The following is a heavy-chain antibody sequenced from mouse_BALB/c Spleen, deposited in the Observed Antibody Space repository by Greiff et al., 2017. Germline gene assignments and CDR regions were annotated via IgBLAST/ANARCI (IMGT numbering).Heavy chain of an antibody. V-gene: IGHV14-3*02. CDR2: IDPANGNT. Sequence: VQLQQSGAELVKPGASVKLSCTASGFNIKDTYMHWVKQRPEQGLEWIGRIDPANGNTKYDPKFQGKATITADTSSNTAYLQLSSLTSEDTAVYYCAGSFYYGYDDGACFAYWGQGTLVTVSA. D-gene: IGHD2-2*01. CDR3: AGSFYYGYDDGACFAY. CDR1: GFNIKDTY. J-gene: IGHJ3*01.